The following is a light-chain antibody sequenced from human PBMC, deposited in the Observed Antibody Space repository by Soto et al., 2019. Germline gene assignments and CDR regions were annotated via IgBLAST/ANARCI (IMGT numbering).Light chain of an antibody. J-gene: IGKJ2*01. CDR1: QTFNNY. CDR2: DAS. V-gene: IGKV1-5*01. Sequence: DIQLTQSPSTLSASVGDRFTITCRASQTFNNYLAWYQHKPGTAPKLLIYDASTLESGVPSRFSGSASGTEFTLTITSLQPDDLAMYYCQEYTTYPYTLGQGTKLEI. CDR3: QEYTTYPYT.